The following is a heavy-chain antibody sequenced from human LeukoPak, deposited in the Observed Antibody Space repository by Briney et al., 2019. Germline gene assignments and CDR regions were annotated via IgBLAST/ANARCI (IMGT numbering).Heavy chain of an antibody. D-gene: IGHD3-10*01. CDR2: ISPSGT. V-gene: IGHV3-23*01. J-gene: IGHJ4*02. Sequence: GGSLRLSCAASGFTFSSSAMSWVRQAPGEGLQWVSAISPSGTDYADSVKGRFTISRDNSQNTLYLQMNNLRPEDTAVYYCAKDGSLLLWFGESAGGQDYWGQGTLVTVSS. CDR3: AKDGSLLLWFGESAGGQDY. CDR1: GFTFSSSA.